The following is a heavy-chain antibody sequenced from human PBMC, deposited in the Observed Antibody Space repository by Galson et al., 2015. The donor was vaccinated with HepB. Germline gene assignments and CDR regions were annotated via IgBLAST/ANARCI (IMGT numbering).Heavy chain of an antibody. CDR2: ISGSGGST. J-gene: IGHJ4*02. CDR3: AKDGISPIVANPGGYFDY. D-gene: IGHD5-12*01. CDR1: GFTFSSYA. V-gene: IGHV3-23*01. Sequence: SLRLSCAASGFTFSSYAMSWVRQAPGKGLEWVSAISGSGGSTYYADSVKGRFTISRDNSKNTLYLQMNSLRAEDTAVYYCAKDGISPIVANPGGYFDYWGQGTLVTVSS.